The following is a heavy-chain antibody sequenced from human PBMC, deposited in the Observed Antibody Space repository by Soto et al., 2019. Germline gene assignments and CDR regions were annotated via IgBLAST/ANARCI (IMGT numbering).Heavy chain of an antibody. D-gene: IGHD5-18*01. Sequence: QVQLVKSGAEVKKPGASVKVSCKASGYTFTSYDINWVRQATGQGLEWMGWMNPNSGNTGYAQKFQGGVTMTRNTSISTAYMELSSLRSEDTDVYYWATVDTARIRALDDWDQGTLVTGPS. CDR2: MNPNSGNT. J-gene: IGHJ4*02. V-gene: IGHV1-8*01. CDR3: ATVDTARIRALDD. CDR1: GYTFTSYD.